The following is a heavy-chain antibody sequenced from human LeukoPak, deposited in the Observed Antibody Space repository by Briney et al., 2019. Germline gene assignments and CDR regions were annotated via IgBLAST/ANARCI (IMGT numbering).Heavy chain of an antibody. CDR1: GGSISSSSYY. J-gene: IGHJ4*02. V-gene: IGHV4-61*01. Sequence: SETLSLTCTVSGGSISSSSYYWGWIRQPPGKGLEWIGYIYYSGSTNYNPSLKSRVTISVDTSKNQFSLKLSSVTAADTAVYYCARDKGTKYYDSSGYYDYWGQGTLVTVSS. CDR3: ARDKGTKYYDSSGYYDY. CDR2: IYYSGST. D-gene: IGHD3-22*01.